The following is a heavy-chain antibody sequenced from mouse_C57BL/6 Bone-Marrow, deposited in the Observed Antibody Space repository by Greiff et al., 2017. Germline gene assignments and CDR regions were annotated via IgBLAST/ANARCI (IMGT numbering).Heavy chain of an antibody. V-gene: IGHV1-64*01. CDR3: ARSYDYDDNTMDY. CDR1: GYTFTNYW. D-gene: IGHD2-4*01. CDR2: MHPNGGSP. J-gene: IGHJ4*01. Sequence: QVQLQQPGAELVKPGASVKLSCKASGYTFTNYWMPWVKPRPGQGLEWIGMMHPNGGSPDYNEKFKSEATLSVDKSSRTAYMELSSLTSEDSAVYYGARSYDYDDNTMDYWGQGTSVTVSA.